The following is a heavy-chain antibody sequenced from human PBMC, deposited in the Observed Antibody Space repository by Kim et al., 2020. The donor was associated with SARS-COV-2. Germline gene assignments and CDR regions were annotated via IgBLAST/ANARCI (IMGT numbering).Heavy chain of an antibody. Sequence: ANYAQKCQGRVTITADESTSTAYMELSSLRSEDTAVYYCARVGHYYGMDVWGQGTTVTVSS. V-gene: IGHV1-69*01. CDR2: A. CDR3: ARVGHYYGMDV. J-gene: IGHJ6*02.